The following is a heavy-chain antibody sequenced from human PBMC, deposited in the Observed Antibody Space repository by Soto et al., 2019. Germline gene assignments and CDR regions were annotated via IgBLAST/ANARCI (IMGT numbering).Heavy chain of an antibody. J-gene: IGHJ4*02. CDR3: GSLPRLGDPFDY. CDR1: SYSISSGNW. D-gene: IGHD3-16*01. CDR2: MSYTGTT. Sequence: SETLSLTXVVSSYSISSGNWWGWIRQPPGKGLEWLAYMSYTGTTYYNPSLKSRVTMSVDTSKNQFSLRLSSVTAVDTAVYYCGSLPRLGDPFDYWGQGILVTVSS. V-gene: IGHV4-28*01.